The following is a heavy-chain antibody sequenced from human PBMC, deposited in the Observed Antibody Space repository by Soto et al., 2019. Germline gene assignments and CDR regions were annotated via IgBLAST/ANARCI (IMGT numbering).Heavy chain of an antibody. CDR1: GGSFSGYY. D-gene: IGHD3-22*01. CDR2: IYYSGST. Sequence: SETPSLTCAVYGGSFSGYYWSWIRQPPGKGLEWIGSIYYSGSTYYTSLKSRVTISVDTSKNQFSLKLSSVTAADTAVYYCARQNGDSSPMDFDYWGQGTLVTVS. CDR3: ARQNGDSSPMDFDY. J-gene: IGHJ4*02. V-gene: IGHV4-34*01.